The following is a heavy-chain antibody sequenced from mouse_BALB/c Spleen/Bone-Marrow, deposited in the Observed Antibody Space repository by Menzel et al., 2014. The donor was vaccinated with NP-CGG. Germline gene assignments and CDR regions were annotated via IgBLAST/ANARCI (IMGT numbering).Heavy chain of an antibody. V-gene: IGHV7-3*02. CDR1: GFTFTDYY. CDR2: IRNKANGYTT. Sequence: EVKLMESGGGLVQPGGSLRLSCATSGFTFTDYYMSWVRQPPGKALEWLVFIRNKANGYTTDYSVSVKGRFTISRDNSQSILYLQMNTLRAEDSATYYCARDENYDIYWYFDVWGAGTTVTVSS. D-gene: IGHD1-1*01. CDR3: ARDENYDIYWYFDV. J-gene: IGHJ1*01.